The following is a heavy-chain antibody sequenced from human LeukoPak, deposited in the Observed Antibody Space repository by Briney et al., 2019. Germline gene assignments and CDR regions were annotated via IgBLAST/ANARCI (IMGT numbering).Heavy chain of an antibody. Sequence: SETLSLTCTVSGGSISSYYWSWIRQPAGKGLEWIGRIYTSGSTNYNPSLKSRVTMSVDTSKNQFSLELSSVTAGARVVYYCARKQMVRGGMGGFDYWGQGTLVTVSS. V-gene: IGHV4-4*07. CDR3: ARKQMVRGGMGGFDY. D-gene: IGHD3-10*01. J-gene: IGHJ4*02. CDR1: GGSISSYY. CDR2: IYTSGST.